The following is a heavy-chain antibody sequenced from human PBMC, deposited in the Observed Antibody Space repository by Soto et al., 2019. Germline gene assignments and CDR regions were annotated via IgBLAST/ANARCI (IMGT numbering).Heavy chain of an antibody. CDR1: GYTFTSYG. D-gene: IGHD3-9*01. CDR2: ISAYNGNT. Sequence: QVQLVQSGAEVKKPGASVKVSCKASGYTFTSYGISWVRQAPGQGLEWMGWISAYNGNTNYAQKLQGRVTMTTDTSTSTAYMELRSLRSDDTAVYYCARSFDWLLSHTPYYYYGMDVWGQGTTVTVSS. CDR3: ARSFDWLLSHTPYYYYGMDV. J-gene: IGHJ6*02. V-gene: IGHV1-18*01.